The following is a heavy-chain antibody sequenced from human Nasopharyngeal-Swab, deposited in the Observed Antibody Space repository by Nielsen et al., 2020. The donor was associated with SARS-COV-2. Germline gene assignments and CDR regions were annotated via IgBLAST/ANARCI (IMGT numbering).Heavy chain of an antibody. CDR3: ARPNTPEDIVVVPAAIAFDI. J-gene: IGHJ3*02. D-gene: IGHD2-2*01. CDR2: IYYSGST. Sequence: RQAPGKGLEWIGSIYYSGSTYYNPSLKSRVTISVDTSKNQFSLKLSSVTAADTAVYYCARPNTPEDIVVVPAAIAFDIWGQGTMVPSPQ. V-gene: IGHV4-39*01.